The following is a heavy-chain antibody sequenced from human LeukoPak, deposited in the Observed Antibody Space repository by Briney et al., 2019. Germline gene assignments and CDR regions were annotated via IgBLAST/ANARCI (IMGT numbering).Heavy chain of an antibody. J-gene: IGHJ5*02. CDR2: ISGSSGST. V-gene: IGHV3-23*01. Sequence: QPGGSLRLSCAASGITFSNYAMSWVRQAPGKGLEWVPGISGSSGSTYYADSVKGRFTISRDNSKNTLYLQMNSLRAEDTAVYYCAKSGFGESASYNWFDPWGQGTLVTVSS. D-gene: IGHD3-10*01. CDR3: AKSGFGESASYNWFDP. CDR1: GITFSNYA.